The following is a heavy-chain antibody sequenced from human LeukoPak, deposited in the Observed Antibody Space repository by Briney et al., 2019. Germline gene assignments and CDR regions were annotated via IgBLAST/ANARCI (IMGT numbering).Heavy chain of an antibody. D-gene: IGHD4-17*01. J-gene: IGHJ4*02. CDR2: INHSGST. CDR1: GESFSGYY. Sequence: SETLSLTCAVYGESFSGYYWSWIRQPPGKGLEWIGEINHSGSTNYNPSLKSRVTISVDTSKNQFSLKLSSVTAADTAVYYCAARGDYFMGRDYWGQGTLVTVSS. CDR3: AARGDYFMGRDY. V-gene: IGHV4-34*01.